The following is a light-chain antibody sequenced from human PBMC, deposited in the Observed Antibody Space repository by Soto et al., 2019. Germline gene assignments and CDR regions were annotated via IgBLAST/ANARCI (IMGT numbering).Light chain of an antibody. Sequence: DMQMTQPPSSVSASLGDRVTITCRASQDIHTWLAWYQQKPRQAPKLLIYGASHLQSGVPSRFSGSGSGTDFTLTISSLQSEDFATYYCQQANSFPFTFGPGTKVDVK. CDR3: QQANSFPFT. J-gene: IGKJ3*01. V-gene: IGKV1-12*01. CDR1: QDIHTW. CDR2: GAS.